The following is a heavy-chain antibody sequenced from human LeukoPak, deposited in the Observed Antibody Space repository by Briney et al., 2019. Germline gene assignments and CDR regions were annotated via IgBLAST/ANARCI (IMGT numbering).Heavy chain of an antibody. J-gene: IGHJ4*02. Sequence: ASVKVSCKASGYTFSNYGISWVRQAPGQGLEWMGWISAYNDNTNYARKLQGRITMTTDTSTSTAYMELRSLRSDDTAVYYCAREPHSSSWVFDNWGQGTLVTVSS. CDR1: GYTFSNYG. V-gene: IGHV1-18*01. D-gene: IGHD6-13*01. CDR2: ISAYNDNT. CDR3: AREPHSSSWVFDN.